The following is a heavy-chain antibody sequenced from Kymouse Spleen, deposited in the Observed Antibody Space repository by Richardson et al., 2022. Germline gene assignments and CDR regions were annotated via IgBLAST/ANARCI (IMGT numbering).Heavy chain of an antibody. J-gene: IGHJ6*02. CDR2: ISSSSSYI. D-gene: IGHD5-12*01. Sequence: EVQLVESGGGLVKPGGSLRLSCAASGFTFSSYSMNWVRQAPGKGLEWVSSISSSSSYIYYADSVKGRFTISRDNAKNSLYLQMNSLRAEDTAVYYCARRTDVDIVATITPYYYYGMDVWGQGTTVTVSS. CDR3: ARRTDVDIVATITPYYYYGMDV. CDR1: GFTFSSYS. V-gene: IGHV3-21*03.